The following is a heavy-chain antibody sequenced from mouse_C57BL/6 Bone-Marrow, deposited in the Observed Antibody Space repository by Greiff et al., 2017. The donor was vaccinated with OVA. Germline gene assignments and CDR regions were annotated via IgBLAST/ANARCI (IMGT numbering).Heavy chain of an antibody. D-gene: IGHD1-1*01. CDR1: GFTFSSYA. CDR3: AREVYYYGSSPFAY. V-gene: IGHV5-4*01. Sequence: EVQVVESGGGLVKPGGSLKLSCAASGFTFSSYAMSWVRQTPEKRLEWVATISDGGSYTYYPDNVKGRFTISRDNAKNNLYLQMSHLKSEDTAMYYCAREVYYYGSSPFAYWGQGTLVTVSA. J-gene: IGHJ3*01. CDR2: ISDGGSYT.